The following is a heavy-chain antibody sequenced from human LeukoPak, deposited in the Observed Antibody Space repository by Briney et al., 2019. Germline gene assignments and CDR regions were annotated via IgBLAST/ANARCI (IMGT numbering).Heavy chain of an antibody. CDR2: INYSGRT. D-gene: IGHD1-7*01. CDR1: GGSISSSNW. Sequence: SGTLSLTCAVSGGSISSSNWCSWVRQPPGKGLEWIGEINYSGRTNYYPSLTSRATLSIDTSKNQFSLKLSSVTVADTAVYYCARGVRGSTSWNSYYNYFYLDVWGKGTTVTVSS. J-gene: IGHJ6*03. V-gene: IGHV4-4*02. CDR3: ARGVRGSTSWNSYYNYFYLDV.